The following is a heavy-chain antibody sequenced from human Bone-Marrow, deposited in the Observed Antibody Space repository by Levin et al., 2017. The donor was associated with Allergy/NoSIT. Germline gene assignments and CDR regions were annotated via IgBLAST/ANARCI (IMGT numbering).Heavy chain of an antibody. CDR2: IKTKTDGGTT. J-gene: IGHJ4*02. CDR1: GFLFSHAW. V-gene: IGHV3-15*07. CDR3: AKTGPSRSSWYFGNYFDD. Sequence: GGSLRLSCTASGFLFSHAWMNWVRQAPGRGLEWVGRIKTKTDGGTTEYAAPVKDRFTISRDDSENTLYLQMTSLRREDTAVYYCAKTGPSRSSWYFGNYFDDWGQGALVTVSS. D-gene: IGHD6-13*01.